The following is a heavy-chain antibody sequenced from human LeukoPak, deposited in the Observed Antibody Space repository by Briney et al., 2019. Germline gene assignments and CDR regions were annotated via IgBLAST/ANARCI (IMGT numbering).Heavy chain of an antibody. CDR3: ARVPGYSHPIYI. Sequence: PSETLSLTCTVSGGSINNYYWSWIRQPPGEGLEWIGYIYYTGSTHYNPSLKSRVTISVYTSENQFSLKLSSVTAADTAVYYCARVPGYSHPIYIWGQGTMVTVSS. J-gene: IGHJ3*02. CDR2: IYYTGST. D-gene: IGHD1-26*01. V-gene: IGHV4-59*01. CDR1: GGSINNYY.